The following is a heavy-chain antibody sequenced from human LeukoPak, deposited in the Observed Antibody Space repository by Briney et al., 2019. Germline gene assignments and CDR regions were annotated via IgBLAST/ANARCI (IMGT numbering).Heavy chain of an antibody. Sequence: GGSLRLSCAASGFAFSDYYMSWIRQAPGKGLEWVSYISSSGNTIYYADSVKGRFTISRDNAKNSLYLQMNSLRAEDTAVYYCARAGHSTDAFDIWGQGTMVTVSS. D-gene: IGHD2/OR15-2a*01. CDR2: ISSSGNTI. V-gene: IGHV3-11*01. CDR3: ARAGHSTDAFDI. CDR1: GFAFSDYY. J-gene: IGHJ3*02.